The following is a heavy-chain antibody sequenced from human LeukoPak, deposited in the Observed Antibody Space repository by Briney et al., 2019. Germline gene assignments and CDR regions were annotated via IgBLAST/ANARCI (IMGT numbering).Heavy chain of an antibody. J-gene: IGHJ5*02. CDR3: ARGYYDSSGYYPNWFDP. CDR2: ISGSGGST. V-gene: IGHV3-23*01. Sequence: GGSLRLSCRASGFTFSSHAMSWVRQAPGKGLEWVSAISGSGGSTDYADSVKGRFTMSRDNSKNTLFLQMNSLRAEDTAVYYCARGYYDSSGYYPNWFDPWGQGTLVTVSS. CDR1: GFTFSSHA. D-gene: IGHD3-22*01.